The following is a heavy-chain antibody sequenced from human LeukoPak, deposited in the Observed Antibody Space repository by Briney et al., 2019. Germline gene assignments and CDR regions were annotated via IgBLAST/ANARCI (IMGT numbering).Heavy chain of an antibody. V-gene: IGHV3-48*03. J-gene: IGHJ4*02. D-gene: IGHD5-12*01. Sequence: GGSLRLSCAASGFMFSSYEMNWVRQAPGEGLEWVSYISSSGTTIYYADSVKGRFTISRDNAKNSLYLQMNSVGAEDTAVYYCTHGGYDYWGQGTLVTVSS. CDR3: THGGYDY. CDR2: ISSSGTTI. CDR1: GFMFSSYE.